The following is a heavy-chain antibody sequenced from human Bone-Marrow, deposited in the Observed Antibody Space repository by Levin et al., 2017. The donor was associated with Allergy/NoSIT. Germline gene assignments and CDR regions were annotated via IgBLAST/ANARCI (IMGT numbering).Heavy chain of an antibody. J-gene: IGHJ4*02. CDR3: AKAVDDSGDYFLDY. CDR1: AFTFRYYG. V-gene: IGHV3-30*18. D-gene: IGHD4-17*01. CDR2: ISNDGSNK. Sequence: LSLPCAASAFTFRYYGMHWVRQAPGKGLEWVALISNDGSNKYYADSVKGRFTISRDNSKNTLYLQMSSLRADDTAAYYCAKAVDDSGDYFLDYWGQGTLVTVSS.